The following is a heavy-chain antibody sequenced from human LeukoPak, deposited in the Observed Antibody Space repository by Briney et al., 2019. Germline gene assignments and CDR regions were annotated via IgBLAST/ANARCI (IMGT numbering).Heavy chain of an antibody. D-gene: IGHD5-18*01. Sequence: SETPSLTCTVSGVPISSGSYYWGWIRQPPGRGLEWIGSLYYSGNTYYNPSLNGRVTISVDTSKNQFSLRLSSVTAADRAVYYCARQVGHTALDYWGQGSQVTVSS. J-gene: IGHJ4*02. CDR1: GVPISSGSYY. V-gene: IGHV4-39*01. CDR2: LYYSGNT. CDR3: ARQVGHTALDY.